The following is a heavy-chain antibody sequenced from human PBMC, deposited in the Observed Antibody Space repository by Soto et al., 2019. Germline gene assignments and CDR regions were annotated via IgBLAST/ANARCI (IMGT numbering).Heavy chain of an antibody. CDR3: AKDLQSYGDYDYYCYGMDV. CDR2: ISYDGTNK. CDR1: GFTFSTYG. J-gene: IGHJ6*02. D-gene: IGHD4-17*01. Sequence: QVQLVESGGGGVQPGRSLTLSCAASGFTFSTYGMHWVRQTSGKGLEWVAVISYDGTNKFYSDSVKGRFTISRDNFKNTLTLQMNSLRADDTAVYSCAKDLQSYGDYDYYCYGMDVWGLGTRVTVS. V-gene: IGHV3-30*18.